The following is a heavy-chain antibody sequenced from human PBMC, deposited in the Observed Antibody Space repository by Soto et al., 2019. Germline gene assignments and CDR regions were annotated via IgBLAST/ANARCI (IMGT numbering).Heavy chain of an antibody. CDR2: ISTYNGDT. CDR3: ARQGSWPYYYYGLDV. D-gene: IGHD1-26*01. Sequence: QVQLVQSGPEVKKPGASVKVSCEASGYTFPTSGISWVRQAPGQGLEWMGWISTYNGDTNSAQKFQGRVTMTADTSTGTVYMELMSLKSDDTAVYYCARQGSWPYYYYGLDVWGQGTTVTVSS. J-gene: IGHJ6*02. V-gene: IGHV1-18*01. CDR1: GYTFPTSG.